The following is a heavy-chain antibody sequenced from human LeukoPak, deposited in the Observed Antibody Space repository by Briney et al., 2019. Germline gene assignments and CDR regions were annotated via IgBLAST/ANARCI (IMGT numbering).Heavy chain of an antibody. CDR3: ARDLKLELVDGYYYMDV. Sequence: ASVKVSCKASGYTFTSYGNSWVRQAPGQGLEWMGWISAYNGNTNYAQKLQGRVTMTTDTSTSTAYMELRSLRSDDTAVYYCARDLKLELVDGYYYMDVWGKGTTVTVSS. D-gene: IGHD1-7*01. V-gene: IGHV1-18*01. CDR2: ISAYNGNT. J-gene: IGHJ6*03. CDR1: GYTFTSYG.